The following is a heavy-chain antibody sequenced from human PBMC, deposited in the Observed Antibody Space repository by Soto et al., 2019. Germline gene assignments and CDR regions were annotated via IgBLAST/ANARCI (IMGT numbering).Heavy chain of an antibody. D-gene: IGHD3-22*01. V-gene: IGHV3-11*01. CDR1: GFTFSDNY. CDR3: ARDLGYYESDGYFGY. J-gene: IGHJ4*02. CDR2: ISSSGSIT. Sequence: GGSLRLSCAASGFTFSDNYMSWIRQAPGKGLEWVSYISSSGSITYYADSVKGRFTISRDNAKNSLYLQMNSLRAEDTAVYYCARDLGYYESDGYFGYWGQGALVTVSS.